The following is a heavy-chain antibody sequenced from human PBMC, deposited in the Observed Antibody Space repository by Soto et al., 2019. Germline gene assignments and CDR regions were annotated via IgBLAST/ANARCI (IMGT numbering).Heavy chain of an antibody. Sequence: GGSLRLSCAASGFTFSSYSMNWVRQAPGKGLEWVSYISSSSSTIYYADSVKGRFTISRDNAKNSLYLQMNSLRDEDTAVYYCARDGRGGTTPGYYGMDVWGQGTTVTVSS. CDR1: GFTFSSYS. J-gene: IGHJ6*02. V-gene: IGHV3-48*02. D-gene: IGHD4-17*01. CDR2: ISSSSSTI. CDR3: ARDGRGGTTPGYYGMDV.